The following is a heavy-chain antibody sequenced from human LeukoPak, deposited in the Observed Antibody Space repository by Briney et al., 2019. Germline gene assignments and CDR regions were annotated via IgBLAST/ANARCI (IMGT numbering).Heavy chain of an antibody. V-gene: IGHV4-4*02. Sequence: SGTLSLTCAVSGGSISSSNWWSWVRQPPGKGLEWIGEIYHSGSTNYNPSLKSRVTISVDTSKNQFSLKLSSVTAADTAVYYCARDFTAVAGPFDYWGQGTLVTVSS. J-gene: IGHJ4*02. CDR1: GGSISSSNW. CDR3: ARDFTAVAGPFDY. CDR2: IYHSGST. D-gene: IGHD6-19*01.